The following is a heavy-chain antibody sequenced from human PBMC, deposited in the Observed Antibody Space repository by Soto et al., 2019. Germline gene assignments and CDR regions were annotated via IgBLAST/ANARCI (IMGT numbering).Heavy chain of an antibody. Sequence: QVQLQQWGAGLLKPSETLSLTCAVYGGSFSGYYWSWIRHPPGKGLEWIGEINHSGSTNYNPSLKSRVTISVDTSKNPFSLKLSSVTAADTAVYYCAREYGAYGVIDYWGQGTLVTVSS. V-gene: IGHV4-34*01. CDR3: AREYGAYGVIDY. J-gene: IGHJ4*02. CDR2: INHSGST. CDR1: GGSFSGYY. D-gene: IGHD4-17*01.